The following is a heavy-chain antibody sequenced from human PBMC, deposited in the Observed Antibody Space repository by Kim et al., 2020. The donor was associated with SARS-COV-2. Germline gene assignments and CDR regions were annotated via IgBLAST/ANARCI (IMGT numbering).Heavy chain of an antibody. Sequence: GGSLRLSCVASGFTFSSYWMSWVRQAPGKGLEWVANIKQDESEKNYLDSVKGRFTISRDNAKNSLYLQMNSLRADTAVYHCAREGVPFGRDVWGQGTTVTVS. CDR1: GFTFSSYW. CDR3: AREGVPFGRDV. CDR2: IKQDESEK. J-gene: IGHJ6*02. V-gene: IGHV3-7*03. D-gene: IGHD3-10*01.